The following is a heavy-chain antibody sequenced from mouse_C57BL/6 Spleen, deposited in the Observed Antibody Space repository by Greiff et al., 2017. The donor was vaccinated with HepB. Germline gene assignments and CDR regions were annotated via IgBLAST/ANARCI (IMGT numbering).Heavy chain of an antibody. J-gene: IGHJ4*01. D-gene: IGHD1-1*01. CDR2: IYPGDGDT. Sequence: VQLQQSGAELVKPGASVKISCKASGYAFSSYWMNWVKQRPGKGLEWIGQIYPGDGDTNYNGKFKGKATLTADKSSSTAYMQLSSLTSEDSAVYFCARVYYGSSWDYWGQGTSVTVSS. CDR3: ARVYYGSSWDY. V-gene: IGHV1-80*01. CDR1: GYAFSSYW.